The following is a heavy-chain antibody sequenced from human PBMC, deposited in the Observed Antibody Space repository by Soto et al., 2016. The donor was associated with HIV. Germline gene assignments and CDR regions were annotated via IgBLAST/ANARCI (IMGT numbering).Heavy chain of an antibody. V-gene: IGHV3-74*01. CDR3: AGGGEYYDILTGY. J-gene: IGHJ4*02. D-gene: IGHD3-9*01. Sequence: EVQLVESGGGLVQPGGSLRLSCVASGFTFSKYWMHWVRQAPGKGLVWVSRINSDGSRTSYADSVKGRFTISRDNAKNTLYLQMNSLRAEDTAVYYCAGGGEYYDILTGYWGQGTLVTVSP. CDR2: INSDGSRT. CDR1: GFTFSKYW.